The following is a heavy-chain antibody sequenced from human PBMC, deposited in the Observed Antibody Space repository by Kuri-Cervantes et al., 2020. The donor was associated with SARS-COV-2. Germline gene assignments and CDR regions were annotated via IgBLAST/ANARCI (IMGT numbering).Heavy chain of an antibody. CDR3: ASGEIAASGTIYYSDY. J-gene: IGHJ4*02. CDR2: ISSSSSYI. CDR1: GFTFSSYS. Sequence: GGSLRLSCAASGFTFSSYSMNWVRQAPGKGLEWVSSISSSSSYIYYADSVKGRFTISRDNAKNSLYLQMNSLRAEDTAVYYCASGEIAASGTIYYSDYWGQGTLVTVSS. V-gene: IGHV3-21*01. D-gene: IGHD1-7*01.